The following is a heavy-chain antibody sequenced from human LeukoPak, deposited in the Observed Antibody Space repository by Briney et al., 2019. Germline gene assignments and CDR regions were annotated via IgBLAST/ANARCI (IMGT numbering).Heavy chain of an antibody. D-gene: IGHD2-2*01. CDR3: ASTAGRYCGSTSCPNFNWFDP. CDR1: GGSISSYY. V-gene: IGHV4-59*01. CDR2: IYYSGST. J-gene: IGHJ5*02. Sequence: SETLSLTCTVSGGSISSYYWSWIRQPPGKGLEWIGYIYYSGSTNYNPSLKSRVTISVDTSKNQFSLKLSSVTAADTAVYYCASTAGRYCGSTSCPNFNWFDPWGQGTLVTVSS.